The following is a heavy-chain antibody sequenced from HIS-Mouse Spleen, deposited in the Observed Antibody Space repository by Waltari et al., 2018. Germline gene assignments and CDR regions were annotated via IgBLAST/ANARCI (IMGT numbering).Heavy chain of an antibody. J-gene: IGHJ4*02. CDR3: ARGVPGIAAARGGYYFDY. CDR2: INHSGST. D-gene: IGHD6-13*01. V-gene: IGHV4-34*01. Sequence: QVQLQQWGAGLLKHSETLSLTCVVYGGSFSGYYWLCSRQPPGKGLGWIGEINHSGSTNYTPSLKSRVTISVDTSKNQFSLKLSSVTAADTAVYYCARGVPGIAAARGGYYFDYWGQGTLVTVSS. CDR1: GGSFSGYY.